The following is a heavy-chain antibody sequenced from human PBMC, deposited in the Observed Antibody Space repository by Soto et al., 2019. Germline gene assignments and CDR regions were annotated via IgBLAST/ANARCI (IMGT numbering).Heavy chain of an antibody. J-gene: IGHJ5*02. CDR3: AKDGEGYYDSSGYT. CDR1: GFTFSSYA. CDR2: ISGSGGST. Sequence: GSLRLSCAASGFTFSSYAMSWVRQAPGKGLEWVSAISGSGGSTYYADSVKGRFTISRDNSKNTLYLQMNSLRAEDTAVYYCAKDGEGYYDSSGYTWGQGTLVTVSS. D-gene: IGHD3-22*01. V-gene: IGHV3-23*01.